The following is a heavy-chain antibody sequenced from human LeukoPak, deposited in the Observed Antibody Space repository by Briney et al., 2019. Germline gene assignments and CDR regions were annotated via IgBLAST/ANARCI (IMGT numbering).Heavy chain of an antibody. D-gene: IGHD1-26*01. CDR2: INGDSGKT. CDR1: GYTFSTYG. V-gene: IGHV1-18*01. Sequence: ASVKVSCKTSGYTFSTYGLSWVRQAPGQGLEWMGWINGDSGKTHYAQKFQDRVTLTTDTSSTTAFMELRSLRSDDTAMYYCARNAGSYFEFAPWGQGTLVTVSS. CDR3: ARNAGSYFEFAP. J-gene: IGHJ5*02.